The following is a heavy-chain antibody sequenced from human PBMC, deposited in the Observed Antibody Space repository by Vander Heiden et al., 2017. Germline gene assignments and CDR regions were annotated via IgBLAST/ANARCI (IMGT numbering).Heavy chain of an antibody. V-gene: IGHV4-34*01. CDR2: INHSGST. Sequence: QVQLQQWGAGLLKPPETLSLTCAFYGGSFSGYYWSWIRQPPGKGLEWLGEINHSGSTNYNPSLKSRVTISVDTSKNQFSLKLSSVTAADTAVYYCARCPGYCSGGSCYRYYYYGMDVWGQGTTVTVSS. CDR1: GGSFSGYY. D-gene: IGHD2-15*01. J-gene: IGHJ6*02. CDR3: ARCPGYCSGGSCYRYYYYGMDV.